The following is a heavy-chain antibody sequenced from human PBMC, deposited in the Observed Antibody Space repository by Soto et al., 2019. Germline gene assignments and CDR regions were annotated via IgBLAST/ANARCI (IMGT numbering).Heavy chain of an antibody. D-gene: IGHD3-10*01. CDR3: ASLYGSGSYFGYYYGMDV. CDR2: ISSSGSTI. J-gene: IGHJ6*02. CDR1: GFTFSDYY. Sequence: GGSLRLSCAASGFTFSDYYMSWIRQAPGKGLEWVSYISSSGSTIYYADSVKGRFTISRDNAKNSLYLQMNSLRAEDTAVYYCASLYGSGSYFGYYYGMDVWGQGTTVTVSS. V-gene: IGHV3-11*01.